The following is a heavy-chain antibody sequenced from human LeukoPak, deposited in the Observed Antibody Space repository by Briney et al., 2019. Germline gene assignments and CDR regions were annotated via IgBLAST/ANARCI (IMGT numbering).Heavy chain of an antibody. CDR3: ARGNYYDSSGYLNWFDP. D-gene: IGHD3-22*01. J-gene: IGHJ5*02. Sequence: SETLSLTCTVSGGSISSYYWSWIRQPPGKGLEWIGYIYYSGSTNYNPSLKSRVTISVDTSKNQFSLKLSSVTAADTAVYYCARGNYYDSSGYLNWFDPWGQGTLVTVSS. V-gene: IGHV4-59*08. CDR2: IYYSGST. CDR1: GGSISSYY.